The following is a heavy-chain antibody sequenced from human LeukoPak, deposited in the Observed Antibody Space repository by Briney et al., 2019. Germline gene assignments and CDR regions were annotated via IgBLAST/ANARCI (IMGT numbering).Heavy chain of an antibody. D-gene: IGHD6-13*01. CDR2: IYYSGST. CDR3: ARVSVIAAAGPFDY. V-gene: IGHV4-59*01. J-gene: IGHJ4*02. CDR1: GGSISSYY. Sequence: PSETLSLTCTVSGGSISSYYWSWIRQPPGKGLEWIGYIYYSGSTNYNPSLKSRVTISVDTSKNQFSLKLSSVTAADTAVYYCARVSVIAAAGPFDYWGQGTLVTASS.